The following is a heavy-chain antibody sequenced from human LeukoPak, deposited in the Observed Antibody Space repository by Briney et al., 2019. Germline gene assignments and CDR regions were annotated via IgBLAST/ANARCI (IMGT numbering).Heavy chain of an antibody. CDR3: ARRFDS. CDR2: IISSGSAI. Sequence: GGSLRLSCTVSGFSIGSFEMNWVRQAPGEGLEWVAQIISSGSAIYYADPVKGRFTLSRDNAKNSLYLQMSSLRVEDTAVYYCARRFDSWGQGTLVTVSS. V-gene: IGHV3-48*03. J-gene: IGHJ4*02. CDR1: GFSIGSFE.